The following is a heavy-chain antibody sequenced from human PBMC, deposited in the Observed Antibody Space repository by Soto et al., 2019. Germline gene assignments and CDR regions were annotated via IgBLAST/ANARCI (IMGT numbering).Heavy chain of an antibody. Sequence: EVRLVESGGGLVQPGESLRLSCAASGFTFDYYWMHWVRQALGKGLVWVSRVHSDGTTTIYADSVKGRFTISRDNARNTVSLQMSSLRAEDTAIYYCARGDRGGFDLWGHGTVVTVSS. J-gene: IGHJ3*01. CDR1: GFTFDYYW. CDR3: ARGDRGGFDL. CDR2: VHSDGTTT. V-gene: IGHV3-74*01. D-gene: IGHD3-10*01.